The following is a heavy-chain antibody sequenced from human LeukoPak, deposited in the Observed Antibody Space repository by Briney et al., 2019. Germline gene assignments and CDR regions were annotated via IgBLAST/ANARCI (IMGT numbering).Heavy chain of an antibody. V-gene: IGHV4-59*11. J-gene: IGHJ4*02. CDR2: IYYSGTT. Sequence: SETLSLTCTVSGGSISSHYWSWIRQPPGKGLEWIGYIYYSGTTNYNPSLKSRVTISVDTSKNQFSLKLSSVTAADTAVYYCAKGVYIAAAQYGYWGQGTLVTVSS. D-gene: IGHD6-25*01. CDR1: GGSISSHY. CDR3: AKGVYIAAAQYGY.